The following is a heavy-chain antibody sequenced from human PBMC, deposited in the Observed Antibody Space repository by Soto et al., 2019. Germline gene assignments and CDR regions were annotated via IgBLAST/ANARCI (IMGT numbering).Heavy chain of an antibody. CDR1: GFTFSSYG. Sequence: PGGSLRLSCAASGFTFSSYGMHWVRQAPGKGLEWVAVIWYDGSNKYYADSVKGRFTISRGNSKNTLYLQMNSLRAEDTAVYYCASDIGVRGVLGYFDYWGQGTMVTVYS. D-gene: IGHD3-10*01. V-gene: IGHV3-33*01. CDR2: IWYDGSNK. J-gene: IGHJ4*02. CDR3: ASDIGVRGVLGYFDY.